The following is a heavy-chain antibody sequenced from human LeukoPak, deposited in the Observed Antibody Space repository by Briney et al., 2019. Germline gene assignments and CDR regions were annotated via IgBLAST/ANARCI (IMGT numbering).Heavy chain of an antibody. CDR1: GFTFSGYG. J-gene: IGHJ4*02. D-gene: IGHD1-26*01. Sequence: GGSLRLSCAASGFTFSGYGMSWVRQAPGKGLKWVSAISGSGGSTYYADSVKGRITISRDNSKNTLYLQMNSLRAEDTAVYSCAKDRVGALLYFDSWGQGTLVTVSS. CDR3: AKDRVGALLYFDS. V-gene: IGHV3-23*01. CDR2: ISGSGGST.